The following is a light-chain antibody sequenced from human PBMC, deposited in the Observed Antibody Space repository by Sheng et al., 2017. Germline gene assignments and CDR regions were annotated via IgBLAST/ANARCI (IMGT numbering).Light chain of an antibody. V-gene: IGKV1-6*01. CDR3: LQDASFPYS. CDR1: QGIGNE. Sequence: IQMTQSPSSLSASVGDRVTITCRASQGIGNELGWYQXKPGKAPKLLIYAISSLQSGVPSRFSGSGSGTDFTLIISSLQPEDFATYYCLQDASFPYSFGQGTELVIK. CDR2: AIS. J-gene: IGKJ2*03.